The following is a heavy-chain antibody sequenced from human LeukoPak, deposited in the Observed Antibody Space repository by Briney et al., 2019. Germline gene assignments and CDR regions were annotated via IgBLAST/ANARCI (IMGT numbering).Heavy chain of an antibody. CDR2: INPNSGGT. Sequence: APVKVSCKASGYTFTGYYMHWVRQAPGQGLEWMGWINPNSGGTNYAQKFQGRVTMTRDTSISTAYMELSRLRSDDTAVYYCARIATGYYYYMDVWGKGTTVTISS. D-gene: IGHD1-26*01. CDR3: ARIATGYYYYMDV. CDR1: GYTFTGYY. J-gene: IGHJ6*03. V-gene: IGHV1-2*02.